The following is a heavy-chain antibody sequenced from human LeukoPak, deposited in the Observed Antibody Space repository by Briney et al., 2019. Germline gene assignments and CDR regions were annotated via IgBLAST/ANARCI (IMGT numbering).Heavy chain of an antibody. D-gene: IGHD6-6*01. V-gene: IGHV1-69*04. Sequence: SVKVSCKASGGTSSSYAISWVRQAPGQGLEWMGRIIPILGIANYAQKFQGRVTITADKSTSTAYMELSSLRSEDTAVYYCARIAAATFTNWFDPWGQGTLVTVSS. CDR2: IIPILGIA. CDR1: GGTSSSYA. CDR3: ARIAAATFTNWFDP. J-gene: IGHJ5*02.